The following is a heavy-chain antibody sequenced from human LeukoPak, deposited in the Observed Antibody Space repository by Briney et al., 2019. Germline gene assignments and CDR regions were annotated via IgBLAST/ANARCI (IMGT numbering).Heavy chain of an antibody. CDR1: GVSISSGGYS. V-gene: IGHV4-31*03. CDR3: ARGLSLRMLRFLEWRD. CDR2: IYYSGST. Sequence: PSETLSLTCTDSGVSISSGGYSWSWIRQHTGKGLEWIGYIYYSGSTYYNPSLKSRVTISVDTSKNQFSLKLSSVTAADTAVYYCARGLSLRMLRFLEWRDWGQGTLVTVSS. D-gene: IGHD3-3*01. J-gene: IGHJ4*02.